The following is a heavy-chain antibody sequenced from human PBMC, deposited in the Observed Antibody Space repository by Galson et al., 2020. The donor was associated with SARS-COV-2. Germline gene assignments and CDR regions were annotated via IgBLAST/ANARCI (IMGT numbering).Heavy chain of an antibody. Sequence: GGSLRLSCAASGFTFSSYAMHWVRQAPGKGLEWVAVISYDGSNKYYADSVKGRFTISRDNSKNTLYLQMNSLRAEDTAVYYCARALPELGLWGQGTLVTVSS. CDR1: GFTFSSYA. J-gene: IGHJ4*02. V-gene: IGHV3-30-3*01. CDR2: ISYDGSNK. D-gene: IGHD7-27*01. CDR3: ARALPELGL.